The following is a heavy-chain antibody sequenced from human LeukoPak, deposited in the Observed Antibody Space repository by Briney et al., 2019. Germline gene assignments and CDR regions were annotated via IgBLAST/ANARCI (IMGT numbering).Heavy chain of an antibody. CDR3: ARDPSITIFSSDAFDI. V-gene: IGHV4-59*01. Sequence: SETLSLTCTVSGGSISNYYWSWLRQPPGKGLEWIGYIYYSGSTNYNPSLKSRVTISVDTSKNQFSLKLSSVTAADTAVYYCARDPSITIFSSDAFDIWGQGTMVTVSS. D-gene: IGHD3-9*01. J-gene: IGHJ3*02. CDR1: GGSISNYY. CDR2: IYYSGST.